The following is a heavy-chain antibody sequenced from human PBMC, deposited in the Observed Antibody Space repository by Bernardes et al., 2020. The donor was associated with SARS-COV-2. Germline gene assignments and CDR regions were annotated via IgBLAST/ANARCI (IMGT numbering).Heavy chain of an antibody. J-gene: IGHJ3*01. Sequence: VGSLRLSCAASGFTFSSYVMSWVRQAPGRGLEWVSGISGGGGSTFYADSVKGRFTISRDNSKNTLYLQMNSLRAEDTAVYYCARDVGGADWRFGFDVWGPGTMVHVS. V-gene: IGHV3-23*01. CDR3: ARDVGGADWRFGFDV. D-gene: IGHD2-21*02. CDR2: ISGGGGST. CDR1: GFTFSSYV.